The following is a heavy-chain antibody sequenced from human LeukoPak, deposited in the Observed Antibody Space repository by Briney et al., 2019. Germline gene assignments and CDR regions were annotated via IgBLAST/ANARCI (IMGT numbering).Heavy chain of an antibody. CDR1: GFTFSSYS. Sequence: GSLRLSCAASGFTFSSYSVNWVRQAPGKGLEWVSYISSSSNTIYYADSVKGRFTISRDNAKNSLFLQMNSLRDEDTSVYYCARAVTVVTRGGLVFDYWGQGTLVTVSS. CDR3: ARAVTVVTRGGLVFDY. D-gene: IGHD2-21*02. V-gene: IGHV3-48*02. CDR2: ISSSSNTI. J-gene: IGHJ4*02.